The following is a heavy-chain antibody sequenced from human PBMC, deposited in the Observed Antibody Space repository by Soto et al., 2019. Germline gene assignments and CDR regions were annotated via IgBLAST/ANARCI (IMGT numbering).Heavy chain of an antibody. CDR3: AKDQLRGVRGVITYYYGMDV. J-gene: IGHJ6*02. CDR2: ISYDGSNK. D-gene: IGHD3-10*01. Sequence: QVQLVESGGGVVQPGRSLRLSCAASGFTFSSYGMHWVRQAPGKGLEWVAVISYDGSNKYYADSVKGRFTISRDNSKNTLYLQMNSLRAEDTAVYYCAKDQLRGVRGVITYYYGMDVWGQGITVTVSS. V-gene: IGHV3-30*18. CDR1: GFTFSSYG.